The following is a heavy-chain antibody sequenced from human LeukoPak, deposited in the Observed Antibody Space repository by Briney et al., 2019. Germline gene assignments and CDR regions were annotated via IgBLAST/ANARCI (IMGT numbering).Heavy chain of an antibody. D-gene: IGHD3-10*01. CDR1: GFTFSSYG. CDR2: ISYDGSNK. Sequence: GGSLRLSCAASGFTFSSYGMHWVRQAPGKGLEWVAVISYDGSNKYYADSVKGRFTISRDNSKNTLYLQMNSLRAEDTAVYYCAKDYGWFGELLFDYWGQGTLVTVSS. V-gene: IGHV3-30*18. CDR3: AKDYGWFGELLFDY. J-gene: IGHJ4*02.